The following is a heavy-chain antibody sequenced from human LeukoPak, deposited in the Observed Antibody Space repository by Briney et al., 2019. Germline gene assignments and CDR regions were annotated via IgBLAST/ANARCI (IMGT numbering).Heavy chain of an antibody. D-gene: IGHD3-22*01. J-gene: IGHJ3*02. CDR3: ARQGRISMIVVLIEDAFDI. CDR2: IYYTGST. Sequence: ASETLSLTCTVSGGSISSSSYYWGWIRQPPGKGLESIGNIYYTGSTYYNPSLKSRVTISVDTSKNQFSLKLSSVTAADTAVYYCARQGRISMIVVLIEDAFDIWGQGTMVTVSS. V-gene: IGHV4-39*01. CDR1: GGSISSSSYY.